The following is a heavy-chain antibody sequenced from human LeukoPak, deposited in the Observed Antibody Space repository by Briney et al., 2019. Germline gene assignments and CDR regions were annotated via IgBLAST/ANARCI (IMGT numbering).Heavy chain of an antibody. J-gene: IGHJ3*02. V-gene: IGHV4-59*08. D-gene: IGHD1-14*01. CDR3: ARHRGHYNAHDAFGI. Sequence: SETLSVTCNVSGGSINGYYWSWIRQPPGKGLEWIGYIYYSGSTTYNPSLKSRVSISVDTSKNQFYMRLNSVAATDTAVYYCARHRGHYNAHDAFGIWGQGTLVTVSS. CDR1: GGSINGYY. CDR2: IYYSGST.